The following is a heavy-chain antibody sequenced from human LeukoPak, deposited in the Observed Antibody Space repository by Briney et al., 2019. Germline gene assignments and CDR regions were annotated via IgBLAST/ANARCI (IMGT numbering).Heavy chain of an antibody. J-gene: IGHJ6*02. CDR1: GYTFTSYA. Sequence: ASVKVPCKASGYTFTSYAMHWVRQAPGQRLEWMGWINAGNGNTKYSQKFQGRVTITRDTSASTAYMELSSLRSEDTAVYYCARSYTVTADYYYYGMDVWGQGTTVNVSS. V-gene: IGHV1-3*01. CDR3: ARSYTVTADYYYYGMDV. CDR2: INAGNGNT. D-gene: IGHD4-17*01.